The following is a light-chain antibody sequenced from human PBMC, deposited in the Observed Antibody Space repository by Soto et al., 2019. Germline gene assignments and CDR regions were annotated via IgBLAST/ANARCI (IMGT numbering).Light chain of an antibody. CDR2: EVI. CDR1: SSDIGAHNF. J-gene: IGLJ6*01. V-gene: IGLV2-14*03. Sequence: QSVLTQPASVSGSPGQAITVSCSGTSSDIGAHNFVSWYQQHPGKAPKLIIYEVINRPSGVSDRFSGSKSGNTASLTISGLQSEDEADYYCNSYTTSNTVVFGSGTKLTVL. CDR3: NSYTTSNTVV.